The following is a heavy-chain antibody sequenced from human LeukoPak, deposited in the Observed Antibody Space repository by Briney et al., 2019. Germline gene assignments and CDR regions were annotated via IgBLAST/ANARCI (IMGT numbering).Heavy chain of an antibody. CDR3: ARQEANIAAAEGY. V-gene: IGHV1-2*06. J-gene: IGHJ4*02. Sequence: ASVKVSCKASGYTFTGYYMHWVRQAPGQGLEWMGRINPNSGGTNYAQKFQGRVTMTRDTPISTAYMELSRLRSDDTAVYYCARQEANIAAAEGYWGQGTLVTVSS. D-gene: IGHD6-13*01. CDR2: INPNSGGT. CDR1: GYTFTGYY.